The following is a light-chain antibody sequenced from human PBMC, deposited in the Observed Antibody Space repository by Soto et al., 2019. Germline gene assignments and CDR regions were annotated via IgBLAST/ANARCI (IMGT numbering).Light chain of an antibody. Sequence: QSVLTQPPSVSGSPGQSVTISCTGTSTDFVSYNRVSWYQQPPGTAPKLMIYEVSKRPSGVPDRFSGSKSGNTASLTISGLQAADDADYYCSLYTSENAYVFGTGTKV. J-gene: IGLJ1*01. V-gene: IGLV2-18*01. CDR3: SLYTSENAYV. CDR1: STDFVSYNR. CDR2: EVS.